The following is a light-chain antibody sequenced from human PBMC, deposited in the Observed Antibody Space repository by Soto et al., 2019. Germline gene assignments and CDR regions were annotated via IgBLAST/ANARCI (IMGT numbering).Light chain of an antibody. CDR1: QDISVY. J-gene: IGKJ2*01. V-gene: IGKV1-39*01. Sequence: DIQMTQSPSTLPASVGDRVTITCRASQDISVYLNWYQQKPGEVPKLLIYSASSLHSGVPSRFTGSGSETDFTLTIRSLQPEDFATYYCQHGYVAPYNFGQGTKVDIK. CDR2: SAS. CDR3: QHGYVAPYN.